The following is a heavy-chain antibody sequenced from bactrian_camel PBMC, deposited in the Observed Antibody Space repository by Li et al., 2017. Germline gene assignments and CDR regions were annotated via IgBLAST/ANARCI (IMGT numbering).Heavy chain of an antibody. D-gene: IGHD1*01. CDR2: IDNNGRT. J-gene: IGHJ6*01. V-gene: IGHV3S26*01. CDR3: VRDQSDIPKADLGY. Sequence: HVQLVESGGDSVQAGGSLRLSCVASTDTYSRYCMGWFRETPDKGREGLATIDNNGRTSVAESVRGRFTISQDNAKNTMYLEMNTLKPEDTAVYYCVRDQSDIPKADLGYWGQGTQVTVS. CDR1: TDTYSRYC.